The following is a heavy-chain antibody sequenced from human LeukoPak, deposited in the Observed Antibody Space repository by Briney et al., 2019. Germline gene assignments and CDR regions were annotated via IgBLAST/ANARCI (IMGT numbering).Heavy chain of an antibody. CDR3: ARDAMVRGVGYYYYGMDV. CDR2: ISSSDTTI. D-gene: IGHD3-10*01. Sequence: GGSLILSCAASGFTFSSYEMNWVRQAPGKGLEWVSYISSSDTTIYYADSVKGRFTISRDNAKNSLYLQMNSLRAEDTAVYYCARDAMVRGVGYYYYGMDVWGQGTTVTVSS. J-gene: IGHJ6*02. V-gene: IGHV3-48*03. CDR1: GFTFSSYE.